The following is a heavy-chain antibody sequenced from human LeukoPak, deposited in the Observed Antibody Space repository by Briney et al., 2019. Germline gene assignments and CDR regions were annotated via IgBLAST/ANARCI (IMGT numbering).Heavy chain of an antibody. CDR2: TYYSGST. V-gene: IGHV4-59*01. D-gene: IGHD3-22*01. J-gene: IGHJ2*01. Sequence: SETLPLTCTVTGRPIRSYYWSWIRQPPGKGLEWIGYTYYSGSTNYNPSLKSRVTISVDTSKNQFSLKLSSVTAADTAVYYCARVDYDSSGYYAWYFDLWGRGTLVTVSS. CDR3: ARVDYDSSGYYAWYFDL. CDR1: GRPIRSYY.